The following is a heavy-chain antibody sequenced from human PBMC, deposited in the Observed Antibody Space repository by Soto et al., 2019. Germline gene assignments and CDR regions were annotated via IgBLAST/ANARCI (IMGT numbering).Heavy chain of an antibody. J-gene: IGHJ4*02. CDR1: VCNFVEYW. CDR3: GAGSFDN. D-gene: IGHD6-25*01. V-gene: IGHV5-51*01. CDR2: VYPNDSDV. Sequence: PGESLKISGKASVCNFVEYWIGCVRQIPGKGLEWMGSVYPNDSDVKYSPSFQGQVTVSADKSINTAYLHWTSLKASDSGTYDCGAGSFDNRGQGTPVTVSS.